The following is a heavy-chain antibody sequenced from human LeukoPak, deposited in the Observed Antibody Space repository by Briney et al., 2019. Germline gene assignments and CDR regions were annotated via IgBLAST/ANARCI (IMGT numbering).Heavy chain of an antibody. V-gene: IGHV3-33*01. CDR2: IWNAGTNT. J-gene: IGHJ4*02. Sequence: GGSLRPSCAASGFSFSTYGMHWVRQAPGKGLEWVALIWNAGTNTYYADSVKGRFTISRDNSKNTLYLQMNSLRAEDTAVYYCARDLLPSYWGQGTLVTVSS. CDR3: ARDLLPSY. CDR1: GFSFSTYG.